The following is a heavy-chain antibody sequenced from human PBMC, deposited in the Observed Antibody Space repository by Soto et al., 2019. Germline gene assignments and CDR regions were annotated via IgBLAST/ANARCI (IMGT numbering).Heavy chain of an antibody. Sequence: GGSLRLSCAASGFTFSSYSMHWVRQAPGKGLEWVAVISYDGSNKYYADSVKGRFTISRDNSKNALYLQMHSLRVEDTAVYYCAKSSSGWYHFDSWGQGTLVTVSS. V-gene: IGHV3-30-3*02. D-gene: IGHD6-19*01. CDR1: GFTFSSYS. CDR2: ISYDGSNK. J-gene: IGHJ4*02. CDR3: AKSSSGWYHFDS.